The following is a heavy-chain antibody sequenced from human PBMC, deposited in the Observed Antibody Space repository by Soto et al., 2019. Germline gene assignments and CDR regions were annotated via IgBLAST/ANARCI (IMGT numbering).Heavy chain of an antibody. V-gene: IGHV1-2*02. CDR1: GYRLIGCY. CDR3: AITLAARLHYYFFDY. CDR2: INFNTDGT. Sequence: GTSVEVSCKSSGYRLIGCYMHCVRQAPGQGLEWLGWINFNTDGTNSAQQFQGRVTMTRDTSISTAYMELSSLRSDDTAVYYCAITLAARLHYYFFDYWGQGTPVTVSS. D-gene: IGHD6-6*01. J-gene: IGHJ4*02.